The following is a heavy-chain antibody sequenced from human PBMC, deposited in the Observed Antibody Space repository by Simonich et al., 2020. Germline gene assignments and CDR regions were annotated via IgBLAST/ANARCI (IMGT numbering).Heavy chain of an antibody. D-gene: IGHD6-6*01. CDR1: GFTFSSYE. V-gene: IGHV3-48*03. CDR2: ISSSVSTI. Sequence: EVQLVESGGGLVQPGGSLRLSCAASGFTFSSYEMNWVRQAPGKGLEWVSYISSSVSTIYYADSVKGRFTISRDNAKNSRFLQMNSLRAEDTAVYYCARDFRLQLVEIGTYYYYGMDVWGQGTTVTVSS. J-gene: IGHJ6*02. CDR3: ARDFRLQLVEIGTYYYYGMDV.